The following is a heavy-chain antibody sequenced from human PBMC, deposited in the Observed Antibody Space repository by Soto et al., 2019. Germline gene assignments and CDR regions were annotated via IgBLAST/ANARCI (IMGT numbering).Heavy chain of an antibody. CDR2: INPDNSNT. Sequence: QVQLVQSGAEVKKPGASVKVPCKASGYNFTDYALHWVRQAPGQWLQWMGWINPDNSNTQYSQKFQGRVTISSDTSANTAYMELRSLTSEDTAVYYCAVVFYYYGSGSDSWGQGTLVIASS. CDR3: AVVFYYYGSGSDS. D-gene: IGHD3-10*01. CDR1: GYNFTDYA. J-gene: IGHJ5*02. V-gene: IGHV1-3*01.